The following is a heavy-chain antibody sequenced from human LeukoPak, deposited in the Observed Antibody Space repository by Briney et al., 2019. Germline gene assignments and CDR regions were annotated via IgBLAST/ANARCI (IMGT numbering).Heavy chain of an antibody. CDR1: GGSISSSSYY. D-gene: IGHD3-10*01. CDR2: IYYSGST. Sequence: SETLSLTCTVSGGSISSSSYYWGWIRQPPGKGLEWIGSIYYSGSTFYNPSLKSRVTTSVDTSKNQFSLKLSSVTATDTAVYYCAKTQTRVVWGKGTTVTVSS. CDR3: AKTQTRVV. J-gene: IGHJ6*04. V-gene: IGHV4-39*01.